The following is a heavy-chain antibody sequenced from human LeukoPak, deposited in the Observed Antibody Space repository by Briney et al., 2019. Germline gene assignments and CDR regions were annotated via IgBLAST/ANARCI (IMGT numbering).Heavy chain of an antibody. CDR3: ARDHVVRGVIMRRYYYYGMDV. V-gene: IGHV1-69*13. CDR1: GGTFSSYA. Sequence: ASVKVSCKASGGTFSSYAISWVRQAPGQGLEWMGGIIPIFGTANYAQKFQGRVTITADESTSTAYMELSSLRSEDTAVYYCARDHVVRGVIMRRYYYYGMDVWGKGTTVTVSS. D-gene: IGHD3-10*01. CDR2: IIPIFGTA. J-gene: IGHJ6*04.